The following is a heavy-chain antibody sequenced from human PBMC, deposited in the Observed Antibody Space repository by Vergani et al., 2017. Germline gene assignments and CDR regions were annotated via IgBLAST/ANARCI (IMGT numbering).Heavy chain of an antibody. CDR2: ISGSGGST. J-gene: IGHJ4*02. D-gene: IGHD3-10*01. Sequence: EVQLVESGGGLVQPGRSLRLSCAASGFTFSSYAMSWVRQAPGKGLEWVSAISGSGGSTYYADSVKGRFTISRDNSKNTLYLQMNSLRAEDTAVYYCARPSGVYYYGSGSPFDYWGQGTLVTVSS. V-gene: IGHV3-23*04. CDR3: ARPSGVYYYGSGSPFDY. CDR1: GFTFSSYA.